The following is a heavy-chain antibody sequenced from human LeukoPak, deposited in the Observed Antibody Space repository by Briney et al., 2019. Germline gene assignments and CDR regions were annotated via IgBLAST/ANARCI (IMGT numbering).Heavy chain of an antibody. V-gene: IGHV4-61*02. D-gene: IGHD2-21*02. J-gene: IGHJ4*02. CDR3: AKINIAYCGGDCYSPYFDY. CDR2: IHTSGST. Sequence: SQTLSLTCTVSGGSISSGSYFWSWIRQPAGKGLEWIGRIHTSGSTNYNPSLKSRVTISVDTSKNQFSLKLSSVTAADTALYYCAKINIAYCGGDCYSPYFDYWGQGTLVTVSS. CDR1: GGSISSGSYF.